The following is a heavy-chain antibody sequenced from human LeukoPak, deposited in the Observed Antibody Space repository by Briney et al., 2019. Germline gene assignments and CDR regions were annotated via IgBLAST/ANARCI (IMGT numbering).Heavy chain of an antibody. CDR2: INHSGST. D-gene: IGHD4-17*01. CDR3: ARGGLRSHFDY. J-gene: IGHJ4*02. CDR1: GGSFSGYY. V-gene: IGHV4-34*01. Sequence: SGTLSLTCAVYGGSFSGYYWSWIRQPPGKGLEWIGEINHSGSTNYNPSLKSRVTISVDTSKNQFSLKLSSVTAADTAVYYCARGGLRSHFDYWGQGTLVTVSS.